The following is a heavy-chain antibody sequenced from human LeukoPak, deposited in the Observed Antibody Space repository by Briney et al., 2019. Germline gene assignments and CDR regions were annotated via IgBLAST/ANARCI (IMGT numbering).Heavy chain of an antibody. V-gene: IGHV1-2*02. J-gene: IGHJ4*02. CDR3: ARDLVEGATNF. D-gene: IGHD1-26*01. CDR2: INANTGDT. Sequence: GASVKVSCKTSGFSFTFYYMHWMRPAPGQGLEWMGWINANTGDTRHAPKFQGRVTMTRDVSITTAYMELSGLRSDDTAIYYCARDLVEGATNFWGQGTLVTVSS. CDR1: GFSFTFYY.